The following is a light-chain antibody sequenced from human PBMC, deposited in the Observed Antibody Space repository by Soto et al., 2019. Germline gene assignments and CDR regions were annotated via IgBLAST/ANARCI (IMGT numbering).Light chain of an antibody. J-gene: IGKJ5*01. CDR2: DAS. V-gene: IGKV3-11*01. CDR1: QSVSSD. CDR3: QQRQYWPPIT. Sequence: IVMTHSPSTLSVSPWERATLSFMSSQSVSSDLAWYHQKPGQAPRLLIYDASNRAAGIPARFSGSGSGTDFTLTISSLEPEDFAIYYCQQRQYWPPITFGQGTRLEIK.